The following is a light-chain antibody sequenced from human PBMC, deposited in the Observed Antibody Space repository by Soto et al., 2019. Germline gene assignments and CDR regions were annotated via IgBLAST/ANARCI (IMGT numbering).Light chain of an antibody. Sequence: AIQMTQSPSSLSASVGDRVTITCRASQGIAYALGWYQQKTGKAPKLLLSSASTLQSGVPSRFSGSGSGPDFTLTISSVQPEDLATYCCLQESMYPGTFGQGTKVEIK. V-gene: IGKV1-6*01. CDR3: LQESMYPGT. CDR1: QGIAYA. CDR2: SAS. J-gene: IGKJ1*01.